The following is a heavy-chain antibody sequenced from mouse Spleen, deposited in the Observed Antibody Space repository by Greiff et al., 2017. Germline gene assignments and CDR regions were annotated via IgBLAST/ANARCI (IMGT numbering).Heavy chain of an antibody. Sequence: VQLQQSGAELVRPGASVKLSCKASGYTFTDYYINWVKQRPGQGLEWIARIYPGSGNTYYNEKFKGKATLTAEKSSSTAYMQLSSLTSEDSAVYFCASNYYDGSPYAMDYWGQGTSVTVSS. CDR2: IYPGSGNT. CDR3: ASNYYDGSPYAMDY. CDR1: GYTFTDYY. V-gene: IGHV1-76*01. D-gene: IGHD1-1*01. J-gene: IGHJ4*01.